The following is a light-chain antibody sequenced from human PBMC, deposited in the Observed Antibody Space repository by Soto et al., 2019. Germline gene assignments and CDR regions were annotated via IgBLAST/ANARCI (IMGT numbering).Light chain of an antibody. V-gene: IGKV3-15*01. Sequence: EIVMTQSPVTLSVSPGERATLSCRASQSVRSNLAWYQQKPGQAPRLLIYAASTRATGIPVRFSGSGSGTEFTRTISSLQAEDFAVYYCLQYNNWPPWTFGQGTKVEIK. CDR3: LQYNNWPPWT. CDR1: QSVRSN. CDR2: AAS. J-gene: IGKJ1*01.